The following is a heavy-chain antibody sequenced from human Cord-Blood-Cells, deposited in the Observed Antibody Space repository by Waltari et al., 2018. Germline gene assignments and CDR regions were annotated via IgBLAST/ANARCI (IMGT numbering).Heavy chain of an antibody. CDR3: TRAIAVAGTQDDAFDI. CDR1: GFTFGDYA. CDR2: IRSKAYGGTT. J-gene: IGHJ3*02. Sequence: EVQLVESGGGLVQPGRSLRLSCTASGFTFGDYAMSWVRQAPGKGLEWVGFIRSKAYGGTTEYAASVKGRFTISRDDSKSIAYLQMNSLKTEDTAVYYFTRAIAVAGTQDDAFDIWGQGTMVTVSS. V-gene: IGHV3-49*04. D-gene: IGHD6-19*01.